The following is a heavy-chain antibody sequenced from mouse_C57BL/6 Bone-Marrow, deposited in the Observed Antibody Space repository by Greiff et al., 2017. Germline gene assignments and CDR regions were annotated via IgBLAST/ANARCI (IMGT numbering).Heavy chain of an antibody. V-gene: IGHV5-6*02. J-gene: IGHJ2*01. CDR3: AGGLGFFDY. Sequence: DVKLVEPGGDLVKPGGSLKLSCAASGFTFSSYGMSWVRQTPDKRLEWVATISNGGSYTNYPHSVKGRFTISRDNADNTLYLQMSSLKSEDTAMYDCAGGLGFFDYWDRGTALTVTS. CDR2: ISNGGSYT. D-gene: IGHD4-1*01. CDR1: GFTFSSYG.